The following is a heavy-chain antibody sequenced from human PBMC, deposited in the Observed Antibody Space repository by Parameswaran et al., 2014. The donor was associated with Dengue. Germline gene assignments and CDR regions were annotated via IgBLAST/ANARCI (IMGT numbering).Heavy chain of an antibody. D-gene: IGHD3-16*01. J-gene: IGHJ6*02. CDR1: GGSISSGDYY. Sequence: SETLSLTCHVSGGSISSGDYYWTWIRQSPGKGLEWIGYIYSSGGTYYNPSLKSRVTISVDSSKNQFSLKLTSVTAADTGVYYCARHDSPLSGMDVWGQGTTVTVSS. V-gene: IGHV4-30-4*01. CDR3: ARHDSPLSGMDV. CDR2: IYSSGGT.